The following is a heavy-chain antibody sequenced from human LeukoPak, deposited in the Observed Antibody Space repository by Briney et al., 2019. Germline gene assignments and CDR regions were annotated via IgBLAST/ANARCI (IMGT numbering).Heavy chain of an antibody. CDR3: AKHRQWPSPYYMDV. CDR1: GFTFSSYW. D-gene: IGHD6-19*01. J-gene: IGHJ6*03. V-gene: IGHV3-7*03. Sequence: GGSLRLSCAASGFTFSSYWMSWVRQAPGKGLEWVANIKQDGSEKYYVDSVKGRFTISRDNAKNSLYLQMNSLRAEDTAVYYCAKHRQWPSPYYMDVWGKGTTVTVSS. CDR2: IKQDGSEK.